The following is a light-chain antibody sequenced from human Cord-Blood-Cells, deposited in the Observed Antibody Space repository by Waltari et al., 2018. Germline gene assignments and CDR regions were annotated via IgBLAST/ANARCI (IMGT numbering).Light chain of an antibody. CDR3: QQYNNWWT. V-gene: IGKV3-15*01. CDR2: GAS. J-gene: IGKJ1*01. CDR1: QSVSSN. Sequence: EIVMTQSPATLSVSPRERATLSCRASQSVSSNLAWYQQKPGQAPRLLIYGASTRATGIPARFSGSGSGTEFTLTISSLQSEDFAVYCCQQYNNWWTFGQGTKVEIK.